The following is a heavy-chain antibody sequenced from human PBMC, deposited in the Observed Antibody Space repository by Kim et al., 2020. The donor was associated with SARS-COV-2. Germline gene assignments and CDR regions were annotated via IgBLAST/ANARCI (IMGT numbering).Heavy chain of an antibody. Sequence: GGSLRLSCATSGFTFGDYGLSWVRQAPGKGLEWVGFIRSKGYGGTANYAASVKGRFSLSRNDSESIAYLQVNSLKTEDTAVYYCTRMFYGRGFYYYMDIWGKGTTVTVSS. CDR3: TRMFYGRGFYYYMDI. V-gene: IGHV3-49*04. CDR1: GFTFGDYG. J-gene: IGHJ6*04. D-gene: IGHD3-10*02. CDR2: IRSKGYGGTA.